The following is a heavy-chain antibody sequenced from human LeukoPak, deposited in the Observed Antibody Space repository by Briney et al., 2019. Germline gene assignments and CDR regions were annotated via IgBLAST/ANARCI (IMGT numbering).Heavy chain of an antibody. CDR3: ARPVVLTGYDYDY. V-gene: IGHV4-38-2*02. CDR1: GYSISSGYY. CDR2: IYHSGST. J-gene: IGHJ4*02. Sequence: SETLSLTCTVSGYSISSGYYWGWIRQPPGKGLEWIGSIYHSGSTYYNPSLKSRVTISVDTSKNQFSLKLSSVTAADTAVYYCARPVVLTGYDYDYWGQGTLVTVSS. D-gene: IGHD3-9*01.